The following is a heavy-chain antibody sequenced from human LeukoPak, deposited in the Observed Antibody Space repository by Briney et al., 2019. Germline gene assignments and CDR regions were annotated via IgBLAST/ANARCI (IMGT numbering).Heavy chain of an antibody. D-gene: IGHD3-10*01. V-gene: IGHV4-59*01. Sequence: SGTLSLTCTVSGGSISSYYWSWIRQPPGKGLEWIGYIYYSGSTNYNPSLKSRVTVSVDTSKNQFSLKLSSVTAADTAVYYCARGVLLWFGELVEGFYFDYWGQGTLVTVSS. J-gene: IGHJ4*02. CDR1: GGSISSYY. CDR3: ARGVLLWFGELVEGFYFDY. CDR2: IYYSGST.